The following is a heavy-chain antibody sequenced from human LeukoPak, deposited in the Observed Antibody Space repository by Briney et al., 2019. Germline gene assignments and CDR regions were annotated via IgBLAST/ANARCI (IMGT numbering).Heavy chain of an antibody. V-gene: IGHV4-34*01. CDR1: GGSFSCYY. D-gene: IGHD6-19*01. CDR2: INHSGST. J-gene: IGHJ1*01. Sequence: PSETLSLSCAVYGGSFSCYYWSWIRQPPGKGLEWIGEINHSGSTNYNPSLKSRVTISVDTSKNQFSLKLSSVTAADTAVYYCARPGYSSRWYVRYFQHWGQGTLVSVSS. CDR3: ARPGYSSRWYVRYFQH.